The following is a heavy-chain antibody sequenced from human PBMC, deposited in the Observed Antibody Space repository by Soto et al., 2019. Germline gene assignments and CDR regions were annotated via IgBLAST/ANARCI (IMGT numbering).Heavy chain of an antibody. J-gene: IGHJ4*01. CDR1: GGCISSGNFY. CDR3: ARVGDFARAY. CDR2: IHSGGST. V-gene: IGHV4-61*01. D-gene: IGHD6-6*01. Sequence: SVTRSLTCSVSGGCISSGNFYWRWIRQPPGKGMEWIAYIHSGGSTDYNPSLKSRVFISRDTSKNQFSLTVRSVTDADTAMYYCARVGDFARAYLDPGHLDTVST.